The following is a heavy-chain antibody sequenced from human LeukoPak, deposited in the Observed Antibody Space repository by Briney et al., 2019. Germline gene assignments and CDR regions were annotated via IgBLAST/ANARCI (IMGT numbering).Heavy chain of an antibody. V-gene: IGHV3-66*01. CDR2: IYSGGST. CDR1: RFTVSSNY. J-gene: IGHJ4*02. CDR3: ARDSSGGGYNSYYFDY. D-gene: IGHD5-24*01. Sequence: GWSLRVSRVASRFTVSSNYMRWVRQAPGRGLEGVAVIYSGGSTYYADSVKGRFTISRDNSKTTLYLQMNSLRAEDTAVYYCARDSSGGGYNSYYFDYWGQGTLVTVSS.